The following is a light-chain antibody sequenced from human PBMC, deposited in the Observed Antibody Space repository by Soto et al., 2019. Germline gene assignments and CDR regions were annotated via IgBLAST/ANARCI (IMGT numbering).Light chain of an antibody. J-gene: IGLJ2*01. CDR2: EVS. CDR1: SSDVGTYNY. CDR3: SSYTITSVL. Sequence: QSVLTQPASVSGSPGQSITISCTGTSSDVGTYNYVSWYQQHPGKAPKLIIREVSNRPSGISNRFSGSKSGNTASLTISGLQAEDEADYYCSSYTITSVLFGGGTKLTVL. V-gene: IGLV2-14*01.